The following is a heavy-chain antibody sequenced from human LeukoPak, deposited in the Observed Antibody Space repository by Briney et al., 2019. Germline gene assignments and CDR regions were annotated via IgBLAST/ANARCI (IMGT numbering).Heavy chain of an antibody. J-gene: IGHJ3*01. CDR3: SRGGTDYSFDV. CDR1: GFTFRSYW. D-gene: IGHD1-1*01. CDR2: IKHDGSAK. Sequence: RTGGSLRLSCAASGFTFRSYWMNWVRQPPGKGLEWVANIKHDGSAKLYVDSVKGRFTISRDSAKNSLYLQMNGLRAEDTAVYFCSRGGTDYSFDVWGHGTMVTVSS. V-gene: IGHV3-7*01.